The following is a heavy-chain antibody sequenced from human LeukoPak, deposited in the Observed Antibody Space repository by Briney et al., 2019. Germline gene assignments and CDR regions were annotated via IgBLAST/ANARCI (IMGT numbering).Heavy chain of an antibody. CDR1: GYTFTTYY. V-gene: IGHV1-46*01. CDR2: INPSDGSA. D-gene: IGHD2-2*01. CDR3: ARDSTTSSLADP. Sequence: GASVKVSCKASGYTFTTYYMHWVRQAPGAGLEWMGIINPSDGSASYAQKFQGRVTMTRDTSTSTVYMELSSLTSEDTALYYCARDSTTSSLADPWGQGTLVTVSS. J-gene: IGHJ5*02.